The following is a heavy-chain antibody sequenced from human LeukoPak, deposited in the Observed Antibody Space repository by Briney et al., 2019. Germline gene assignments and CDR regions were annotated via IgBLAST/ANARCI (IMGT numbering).Heavy chain of an antibody. V-gene: IGHV4-59*08. CDR2: IYYSGST. Sequence: SETLSLTCTVSGGSISGYYWSWIRQPPGKGLEWIGYIYYSGSTNYNPSLKSRVTISVDTSKNQFSLKLSSVTAADTAVYYCARHGVYGDCLFDYWGQGTLVTVSS. CDR3: ARHGVYGDCLFDY. CDR1: GGSISGYY. J-gene: IGHJ4*02. D-gene: IGHD4-17*01.